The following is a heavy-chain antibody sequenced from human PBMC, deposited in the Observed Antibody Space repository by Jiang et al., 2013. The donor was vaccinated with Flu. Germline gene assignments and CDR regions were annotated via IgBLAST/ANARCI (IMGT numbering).Heavy chain of an antibody. CDR2: MHPGYSDT. D-gene: IGHD5-24*01. J-gene: IGHJ4*02. Sequence: KISCEGSGNSVYELLDRLGAPDARGRPEWMGIMHPGYSDTRYSPPFQGQVTLSADKSINTAYLQWSRLQASDTAMYYCALAIDGNFYFDYWGQGTLVTVSS. V-gene: IGHV5-51*01. CDR1: GNSVYELL. CDR3: ALAIDGNFYFDY.